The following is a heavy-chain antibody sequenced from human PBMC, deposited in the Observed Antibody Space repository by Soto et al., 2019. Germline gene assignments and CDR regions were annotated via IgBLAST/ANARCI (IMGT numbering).Heavy chain of an antibody. CDR3: ARGRGGYFDI. CDR2: IYYSGST. V-gene: IGHV4-59*01. Sequence: ETLSLTCTVSGGSISSYYWSWIRQPPGKGLEWIGYIYYSGSTNYNPSLKSRVTISVDTSKNQFPLKLSSVTAADTAVYYCARGRGGYFDIWGRGTLLTASS. CDR1: GGSISSYY. J-gene: IGHJ2*01.